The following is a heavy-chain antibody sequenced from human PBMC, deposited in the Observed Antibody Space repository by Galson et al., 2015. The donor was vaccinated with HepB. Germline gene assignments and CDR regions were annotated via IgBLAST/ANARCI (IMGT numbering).Heavy chain of an antibody. J-gene: IGHJ4*02. Sequence: SVKVSCKASGYTFTGYYMHWVRQAPGQGLEWMGWINPNSGGTNYAQKFQGWVTMTRDTSISTAYMELSRLRSDDTAVYYCARAKYDILTGCYIFDYWRQGTLVTVSS. CDR1: GYTFTGYY. CDR2: INPNSGGT. D-gene: IGHD3-9*01. V-gene: IGHV1-2*04. CDR3: ARAKYDILTGCYIFDY.